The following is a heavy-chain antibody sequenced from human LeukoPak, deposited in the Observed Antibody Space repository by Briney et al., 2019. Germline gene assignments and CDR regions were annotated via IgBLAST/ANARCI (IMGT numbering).Heavy chain of an antibody. CDR2: IIPILGIA. Sequence: ASVKVSCKASGGTFSSYAISWVRQAPGQGLEWMGRIIPILGIANYAQKFQGRVTITADKSTSTAYMELSSLRSEDTAVYYCASTPRYSGSTVDYWGQGTLVTVSS. CDR3: ASTPRYSGSTVDY. J-gene: IGHJ4*02. D-gene: IGHD1-26*01. CDR1: GGTFSSYA. V-gene: IGHV1-69*04.